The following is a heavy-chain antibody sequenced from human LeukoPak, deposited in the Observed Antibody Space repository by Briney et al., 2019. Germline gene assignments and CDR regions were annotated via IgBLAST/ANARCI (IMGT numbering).Heavy chain of an antibody. CDR3: AKDMVWGWFFDL. CDR2: NSGDGGTT. Sequence: PGGSLRLSCAASGFKFADYAMHWVRQIPGGGLEWVSLNSGDGGTTYFADSVKGRFTISRDNSKNSLYLQMNSLRTEDTAFYYCAKDMVWGWFFDLWGRGTLVTVSS. CDR1: GFKFADYA. D-gene: IGHD7-27*01. J-gene: IGHJ2*01. V-gene: IGHV3-43*02.